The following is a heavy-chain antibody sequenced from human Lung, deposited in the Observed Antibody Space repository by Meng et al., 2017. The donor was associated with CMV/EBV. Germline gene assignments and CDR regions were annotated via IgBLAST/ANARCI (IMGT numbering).Heavy chain of an antibody. J-gene: IGHJ4*02. CDR3: ASFPPPGKQWLVTDY. CDR1: GGSISSSNW. D-gene: IGHD6-19*01. Sequence: QVQSQESGLGLVKPSGTLSLTCAVSGGSISSSNWWSWVRQPPGKGLEWIGEIYHSGSTNYNPSLKSRVTISVDKSKNQFSLKLSSVTAADTAVYYCASFPPPGKQWLVTDYWGQGTLVTVSS. CDR2: IYHSGST. V-gene: IGHV4-4*02.